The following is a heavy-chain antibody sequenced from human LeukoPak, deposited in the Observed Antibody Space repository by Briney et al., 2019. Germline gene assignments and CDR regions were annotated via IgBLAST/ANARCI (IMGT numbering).Heavy chain of an antibody. CDR3: AKWGGDM. Sequence: GGSLRLSCAASGFTFSSYGMHWVRQTPGKGLEWVAVITYDGSNKYYADSVKGRFTISRDNSKNTLYLQMNSLRTEDTAVYYCAKWGGDMWRQGTMVTVSS. CDR2: ITYDGSNK. CDR1: GFTFSSYG. J-gene: IGHJ3*02. V-gene: IGHV3-30*18. D-gene: IGHD3-16*01.